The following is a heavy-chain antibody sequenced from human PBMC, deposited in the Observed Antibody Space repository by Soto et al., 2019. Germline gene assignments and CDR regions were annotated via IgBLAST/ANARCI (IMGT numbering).Heavy chain of an antibody. Sequence: ASVKVSCKASGYTFTGYYIHWVRQAPGQGLEWMGWINPNSGGTNYAQKFQGWVTMTRDTSISTAYMELSRLRSDDTAVYYCATTMVRGVIIMDYYGMDGWVQETMVTVXS. V-gene: IGHV1-2*04. CDR3: ATTMVRGVIIMDYYGMDG. J-gene: IGHJ6*02. CDR2: INPNSGGT. D-gene: IGHD3-10*01. CDR1: GYTFTGYY.